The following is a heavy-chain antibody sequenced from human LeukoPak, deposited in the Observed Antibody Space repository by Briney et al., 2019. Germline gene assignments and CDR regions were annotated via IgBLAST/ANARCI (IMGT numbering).Heavy chain of an antibody. V-gene: IGHV3-30*04. CDR3: AKVPIQLWSYSYLDY. D-gene: IGHD5-18*01. CDR2: ISYDGSNK. CDR1: GFTFSSYA. Sequence: GGSLRLSCAASGFTFSSYAMHWVRQAPGKGLEWVAVISYDGSNKYYADSVKGRFTISRDNSKNTLYLQMNCLRAEDTAVYYCAKVPIQLWSYSYLDYWGQGTLVTVSS. J-gene: IGHJ4*02.